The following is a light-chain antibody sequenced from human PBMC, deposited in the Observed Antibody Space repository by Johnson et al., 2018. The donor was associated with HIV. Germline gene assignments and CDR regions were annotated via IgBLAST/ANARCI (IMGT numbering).Light chain of an antibody. V-gene: IGLV1-51*02. Sequence: VLTQPPSVSAAPRQKVTISCSGSSSNIGINYVSWYQQLPGTAPKLLIYENNKRPSGIPDRFSGSKSGTSATLGIAGLQTGDEADYYCGTWHSSLSAGRVFGTGTKVTVL. CDR3: GTWHSSLSAGRV. CDR1: SSNIGINY. CDR2: ENN. J-gene: IGLJ1*01.